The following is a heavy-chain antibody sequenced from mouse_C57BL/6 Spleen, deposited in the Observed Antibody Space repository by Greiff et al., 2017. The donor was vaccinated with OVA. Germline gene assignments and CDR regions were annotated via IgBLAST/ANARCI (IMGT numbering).Heavy chain of an antibody. V-gene: IGHV1-50*01. CDR3: ARGRDFAY. Sequence: QVQLQQPGAELVKPGASVKLSCKASGYTFTSYWMQWVKQRPGQGLEWIGEIDPSDSYTNYNQKFKGKATMTVDTSSSTAYMQLSSLTSEDSAVYYCARGRDFAYWGQGTTVTVSS. CDR2: IDPSDSYT. J-gene: IGHJ2*01. CDR1: GYTFTSYW.